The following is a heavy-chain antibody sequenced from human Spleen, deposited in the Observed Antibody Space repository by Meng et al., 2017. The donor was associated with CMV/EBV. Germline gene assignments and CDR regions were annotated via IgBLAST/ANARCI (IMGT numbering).Heavy chain of an antibody. D-gene: IGHD4-23*01. CDR3: ARDDYGGNSVALDY. Sequence: SGGSVSSGPYYWSWIRQPPGKGLEWIGYIYYSGSTNYNPSLKSRVTILVDTSKNQFSLKLSSVTAADTAVYYCARDDYGGNSVALDYWGQGTLVTVSS. CDR1: GGSVSSGPYY. CDR2: IYYSGST. J-gene: IGHJ4*02. V-gene: IGHV4-61*01.